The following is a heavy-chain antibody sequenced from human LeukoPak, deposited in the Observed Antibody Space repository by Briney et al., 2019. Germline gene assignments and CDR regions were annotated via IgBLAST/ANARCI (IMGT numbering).Heavy chain of an antibody. CDR3: ARRHLDIVVVPAGIARGWFDP. Sequence: PSETLSLTCAASGLSFSGYYWSWIRQPPGKGLEWIGEINHSGSTNYNPSLKSRASISVDTAKNQCSLKLSSVTAADTAVYYWARRHLDIVVVPAGIARGWFDPWGQGTLVTVSS. CDR1: GLSFSGYY. D-gene: IGHD2-2*02. V-gene: IGHV4-34*01. CDR2: INHSGST. J-gene: IGHJ5*02.